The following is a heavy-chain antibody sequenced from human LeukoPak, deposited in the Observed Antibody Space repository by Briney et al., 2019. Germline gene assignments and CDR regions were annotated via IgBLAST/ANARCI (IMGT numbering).Heavy chain of an antibody. CDR2: IYKAGDP. D-gene: IGHD3-22*01. V-gene: IGHV3-53*01. CDR3: ARGLIYYDSRGHYLAERPYFDY. J-gene: IGHJ4*02. CDR1: GFTVSTNY. Sequence: GGSLRLSCAASGFTVSTNYMTWVRQAPGKGLEWVSVIYKAGDPYNADSVKGRFSISRDNRKNMLYLQMNSLRAEDTAVYYCARGLIYYDSRGHYLAERPYFDYWGQGTPVTVSS.